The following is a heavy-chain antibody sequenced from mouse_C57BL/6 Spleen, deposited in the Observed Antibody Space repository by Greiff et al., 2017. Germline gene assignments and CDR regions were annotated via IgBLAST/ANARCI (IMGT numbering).Heavy chain of an antibody. CDR3: ARSGDIYYFDY. V-gene: IGHV1-54*01. CDR2: INPGSGGT. CDR1: GYAFTNYL. Sequence: QVQLKQSGAELVRPGTSVKVSCKASGYAFTNYLIEWVKQRPGPGLEWIGGINPGSGGTNYNEKFKGKATLTADKSSSTAYMQLSSLTSEDSAVYFCARSGDIYYFDYWGQGTTLTVSS. D-gene: IGHD3-1*01. J-gene: IGHJ2*01.